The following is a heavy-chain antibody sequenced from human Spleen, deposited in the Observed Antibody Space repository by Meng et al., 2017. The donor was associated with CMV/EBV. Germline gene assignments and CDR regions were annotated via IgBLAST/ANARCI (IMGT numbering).Heavy chain of an antibody. CDR3: ARDNGADAFDI. J-gene: IGHJ3*02. Sequence: GGSLRLSCAASGFTFSDYWMHWVRQAPGKGLVWLSRIDPYESNTDYADSVKGRFTISRDNSKNTLYLQMNSLRAEDTAVYYCARDNGADAFDIWCQGTMVTVSS. CDR2: IDPYESNT. V-gene: IGHV3-74*01. D-gene: IGHD2-8*01. CDR1: GFTFSDYW.